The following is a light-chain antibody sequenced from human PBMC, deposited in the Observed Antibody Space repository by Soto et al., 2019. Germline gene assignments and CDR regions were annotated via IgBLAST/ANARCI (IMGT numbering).Light chain of an antibody. CDR1: QSVNSF. CDR2: DAS. J-gene: IGKJ4*01. V-gene: IGKV3-11*01. Sequence: EIVLTQSPATLSLSPGERATLSCRASQSVNSFLAWYQQKPGQAPRLLIYDASNRATGIPARFSGGGSGTDFTLTISSLEPEVSALYYCQQRALWPPLTFGGGSKVEIK. CDR3: QQRALWPPLT.